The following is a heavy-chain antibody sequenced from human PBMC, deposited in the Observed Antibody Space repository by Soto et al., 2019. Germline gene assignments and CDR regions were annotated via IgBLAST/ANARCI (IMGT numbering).Heavy chain of an antibody. CDR3: ARRARPDFYYMDV. CDR1: GFTLSGYA. D-gene: IGHD6-6*01. CDR2: ISSNGVGT. V-gene: IGHV3-64*01. J-gene: IGHJ6*03. Sequence: EVQLAASGGGLAQPGGSLRLSCAASGFTLSGYAMDWVRQAPGKGLEYVSGISSNGVGTYYANSVQGRFTISRDNSKNTVYLQMGSLRHEDMAVYYCARRARPDFYYMDVWGKGTTVTVSS.